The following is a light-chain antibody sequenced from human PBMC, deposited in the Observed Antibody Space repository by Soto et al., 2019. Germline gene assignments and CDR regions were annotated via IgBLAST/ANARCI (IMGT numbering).Light chain of an antibody. V-gene: IGKV1-9*01. Sequence: TQLTQSPSSLSASVGDRVTITCRASQGISSYLAWYQQKPGKAPKLLIYAASTLQSGVPSSFSGSGSGTDFTLTISSLQSEDFATYYCQQFNSYPRTFGPGTKVDIK. CDR3: QQFNSYPRT. CDR2: AAS. J-gene: IGKJ3*01. CDR1: QGISSY.